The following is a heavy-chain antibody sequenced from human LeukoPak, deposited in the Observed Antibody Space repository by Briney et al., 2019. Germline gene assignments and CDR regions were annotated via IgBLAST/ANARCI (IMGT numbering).Heavy chain of an antibody. Sequence: GGSLRLSCAASGFTFSSYSMNWVRQAPGKGLEWVSYISSSSSTIYYADSVKGRFTISRDNAKNSLYLQMNSLRDEDTAVYYCARAPGHFGSFTDWYFDLWGRGTLVTVSS. J-gene: IGHJ2*01. CDR3: ARAPGHFGSFTDWYFDL. CDR2: ISSSSSTI. CDR1: GFTFSSYS. V-gene: IGHV3-48*02. D-gene: IGHD2-15*01.